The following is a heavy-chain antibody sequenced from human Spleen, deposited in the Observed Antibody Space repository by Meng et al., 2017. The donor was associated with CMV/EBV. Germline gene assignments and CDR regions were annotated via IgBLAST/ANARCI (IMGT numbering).Heavy chain of an antibody. D-gene: IGHD2-2*01. CDR3: AKEDVVVVPGSDRLNHYYGMDV. V-gene: IGHV3-23*01. CDR1: GFTFSSYA. Sequence: GESLKISCAASGFTFSSYAMSWVRQAPGKGLEWVSAISGSGGSTYYADSVKGRFTISRDNSKNTLYLQMNSLRAEDTAVYYCAKEDVVVVPGSDRLNHYYGMDVWGQGTTVTVSS. CDR2: ISGSGGST. J-gene: IGHJ6*02.